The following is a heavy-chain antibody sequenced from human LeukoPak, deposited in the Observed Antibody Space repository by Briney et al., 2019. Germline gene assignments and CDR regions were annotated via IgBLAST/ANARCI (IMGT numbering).Heavy chain of an antibody. V-gene: IGHV1-24*01. CDR2: FDPEDGET. CDR3: ATDNYGDYELDY. Sequence: ASVKVSCKVSGYTLTELSMHWVRQAPGKGLEWMGGFDPEDGETIYAQKFQGRVTMTEDTSTDTAYMELSSLRSEDTAVYYCATDNYGDYELDYWGQGTLVTVSS. D-gene: IGHD4-17*01. J-gene: IGHJ4*02. CDR1: GYTLTELS.